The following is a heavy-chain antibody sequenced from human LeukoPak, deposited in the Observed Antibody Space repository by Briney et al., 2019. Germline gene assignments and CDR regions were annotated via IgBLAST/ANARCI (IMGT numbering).Heavy chain of an antibody. Sequence: PSETLSLTCAVYGGSFSGYYWSWIRQPPGKGLEWIGEINHSGGTNYNASLKSRVTISVDTSKNQFSLKLSSVTAADTAVYYCARGNYWFDPWGQGTLVTVSS. CDR2: INHSGGT. CDR1: GGSFSGYY. J-gene: IGHJ5*02. CDR3: ARGNYWFDP. V-gene: IGHV4-34*01.